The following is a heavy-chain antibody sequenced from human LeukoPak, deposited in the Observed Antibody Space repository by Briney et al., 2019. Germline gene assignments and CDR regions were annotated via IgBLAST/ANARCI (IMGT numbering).Heavy chain of an antibody. CDR2: ISGSGGST. D-gene: IGHD3-3*01. V-gene: IGHV3-23*01. CDR1: GFTFSSYA. J-gene: IGHJ4*02. CDR3: AKDRDFWSGSIDY. Sequence: GGTLRLSCAASGFTFSSYAMSWVRQAPGKGLEWVSAISGSGGSTYYADSVKGRFTISRDNSKNTLYLQMNSLRAEDTAVYYCAKDRDFWSGSIDYWGQGTLVTVSS.